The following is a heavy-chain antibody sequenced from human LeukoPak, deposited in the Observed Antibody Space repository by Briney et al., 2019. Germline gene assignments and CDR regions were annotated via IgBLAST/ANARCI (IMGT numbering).Heavy chain of an antibody. CDR1: GGSISSYY. Sequence: SETLSLTCTVSGGSISSYYWSWIRQPPGKGLEWIGYIYYSGSTNYNPSLKSRVTIPVDTSKNQFSLKLSSVTAADTAVYYCARSYSSSSYFDYWGQGTLVTVSS. CDR2: IYYSGST. CDR3: ARSYSSSSYFDY. V-gene: IGHV4-59*01. J-gene: IGHJ4*02. D-gene: IGHD6-13*01.